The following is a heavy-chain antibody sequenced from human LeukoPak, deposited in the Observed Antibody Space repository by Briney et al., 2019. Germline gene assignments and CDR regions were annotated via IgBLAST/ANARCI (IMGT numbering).Heavy chain of an antibody. CDR2: VSGSGDST. CDR3: AKSPYIASHIDFDY. D-gene: IGHD3-16*01. V-gene: IGHV3-23*01. CDR1: GFTFSRYA. J-gene: IGHJ4*02. Sequence: GGSLRLSCAASGFTFSRYAMSWVRQAPGKGLEWGSTVSGSGDSTWYADSVKGRFTISRDNSKSTLYLQMNSLRAEDTAVYYCAKSPYIASHIDFDYWGQGTLVTVSS.